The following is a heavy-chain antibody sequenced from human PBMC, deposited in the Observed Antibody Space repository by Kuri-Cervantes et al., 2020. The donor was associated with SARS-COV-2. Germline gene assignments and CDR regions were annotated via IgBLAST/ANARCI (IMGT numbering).Heavy chain of an antibody. J-gene: IGHJ4*02. CDR3: ARHSWSSNWSRGEYFDL. V-gene: IGHV4-39*07. CDR2: IFYSGST. D-gene: IGHD3-16*01. Sequence: SETLSLTCTVSGGSISSSSYYWGWIRQPPGKGLEWIANIFYSGSTYHNPSLKSRVTISVDTSKNQFSLKVTSVTAADTAVYFCARHSWSSNWSRGEYFDLWGQGTLVTVSS. CDR1: GGSISSSSYY.